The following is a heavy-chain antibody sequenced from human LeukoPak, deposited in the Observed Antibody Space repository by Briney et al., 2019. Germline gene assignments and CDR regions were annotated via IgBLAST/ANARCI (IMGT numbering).Heavy chain of an antibody. J-gene: IGHJ4*02. CDR1: GGSFSGHY. CDR2: INHSGST. Sequence: SETLSLTCAVYGGSFSGHYWSWIRQPPGKGLEWIGDINHSGSTNYNPSLKSRVTISVDTSKNQFSLKLTSVTAADTAVYYCARSFARGDGYNFAFWGQGNLGTVSS. D-gene: IGHD5-24*01. CDR3: ARSFARGDGYNFAF. V-gene: IGHV4-34*01.